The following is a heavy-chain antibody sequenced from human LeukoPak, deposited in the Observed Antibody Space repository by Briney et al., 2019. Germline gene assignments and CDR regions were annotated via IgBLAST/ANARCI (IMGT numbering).Heavy chain of an antibody. CDR2: ISSSSSTI. CDR3: ARDGNDYGDYVFDY. CDR1: GFTFSSYS. V-gene: IGHV3-48*01. J-gene: IGHJ4*02. D-gene: IGHD4-17*01. Sequence: PGGSLRLSCAASGFTFSSYSMNWVRQAPGKGLEWVSYISSSSSTIYYADSVKSRFTISRDNAKNSLYLQMNSLRAEDTAVYYCARDGNDYGDYVFDYWGQGTLVTVSS.